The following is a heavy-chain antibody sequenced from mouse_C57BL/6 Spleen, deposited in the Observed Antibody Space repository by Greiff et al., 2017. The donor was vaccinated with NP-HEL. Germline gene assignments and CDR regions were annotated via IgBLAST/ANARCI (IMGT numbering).Heavy chain of an antibody. J-gene: IGHJ1*03. D-gene: IGHD1-1*01. CDR3: ARIDYYGKDWYFDV. Sequence: QVQLQQSGPGILQPSQTLSLTCSFSGFSLSTFGMGVGWIRQPSGQGLEWLAHIWWGDDKYYNPALKSRLTISKDTSKNQVFLKIANVDTADTATYYCARIDYYGKDWYFDVWGTGTTVTVSS. CDR2: IWWGDDK. CDR1: GFSLSTFGMG. V-gene: IGHV8-8*01.